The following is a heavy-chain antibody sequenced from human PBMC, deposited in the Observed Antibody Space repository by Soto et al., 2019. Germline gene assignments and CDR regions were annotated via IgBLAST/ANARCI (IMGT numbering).Heavy chain of an antibody. V-gene: IGHV4-39*01. D-gene: IGHD2-21*01. Sequence: QLQLQESGPGLVKPSETLSLTCTVSGGSISSSSYYWGWIRQPPGKGLEWIGSIYYSGSTYYNPSLKSRVTISVDTSKNQFSLKLSSVTAADTAVYYCARHLFSTPGWFDPWGQGTLVTVSS. J-gene: IGHJ5*02. CDR1: GGSISSSSYY. CDR2: IYYSGST. CDR3: ARHLFSTPGWFDP.